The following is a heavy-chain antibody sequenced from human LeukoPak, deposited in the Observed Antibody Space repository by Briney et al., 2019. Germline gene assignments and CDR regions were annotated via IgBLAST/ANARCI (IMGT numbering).Heavy chain of an antibody. V-gene: IGHV3-48*01. CDR2: ISSSSRTI. D-gene: IGHD6-13*01. CDR1: GFTFSSYS. J-gene: IGHJ3*02. Sequence: GGSLRLSCAASGFTFSSYSMNWVRQAPGKGLEWVSYISSSSRTIYYADSVKGRFTISRDNAKNSLYPQMNSLRAEDTAVYYCARDAPKAYSSSWADDAFEIWGQGTMVTVSS. CDR3: ARDAPKAYSSSWADDAFEI.